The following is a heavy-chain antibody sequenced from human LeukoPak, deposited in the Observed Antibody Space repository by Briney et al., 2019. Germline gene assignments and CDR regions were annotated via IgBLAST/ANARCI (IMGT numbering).Heavy chain of an antibody. D-gene: IGHD3-10*01. J-gene: IGHJ4*02. CDR3: ARDREGYYGSGSYVY. CDR1: GFTVSSNY. CDR2: IYSGGST. V-gene: IGHV3-66*02. Sequence: GGSLRPSCAASGFTVSSNYMSWVRQAPGNGLGWVSVIYSGGSTYYADSVKGRFTISRDNSKNTLYLQMNSLRAEDTAVYYCARDREGYYGSGSYVYWGQGTLVTVSS.